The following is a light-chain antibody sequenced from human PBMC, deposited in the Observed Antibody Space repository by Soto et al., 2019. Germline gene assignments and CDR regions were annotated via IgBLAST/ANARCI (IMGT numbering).Light chain of an antibody. J-gene: IGKJ1*01. CDR1: QTISGTY. V-gene: IGKV3-20*01. CDR3: HQYGSSPQT. Sequence: ESVVTDSPRTLYLSPGERATLSCRASQTISGTYLAWYQQKPGQAPRLLIYGASSRATGIPDRFTGSGSGTDFTLTISRLEPEDFAVFYCHQYGSSPQTFGQGTKVDI. CDR2: GAS.